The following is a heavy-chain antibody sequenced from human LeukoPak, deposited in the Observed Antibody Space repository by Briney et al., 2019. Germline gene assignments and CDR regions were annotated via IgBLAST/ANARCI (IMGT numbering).Heavy chain of an antibody. V-gene: IGHV3-33*01. CDR1: GFTFSSYG. CDR3: ARASSGYLN. Sequence: GGTLRLSCAASGFTFSSYGMHWVRQAPGKGLEWVAVIWYDGSNKYYADSVKGRFTISRDNSKNTLYLQMNSLRAEDTAVYYCARASSGYLNWGQGTLVTVSS. D-gene: IGHD3-22*01. J-gene: IGHJ4*02. CDR2: IWYDGSNK.